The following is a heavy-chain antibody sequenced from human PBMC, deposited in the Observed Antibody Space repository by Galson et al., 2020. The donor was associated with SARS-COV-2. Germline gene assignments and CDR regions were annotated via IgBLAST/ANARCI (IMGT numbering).Heavy chain of an antibody. CDR2: IYTTGNT. J-gene: IGHJ4*02. V-gene: IGHV4-61*02. CDR3: AREGYDLLTGAFDY. Sequence: SETLSLTCTVSGGSTSSGSYYWSWIRQPAGKGLEWVGRIYTTGNTNYNPSLKNRVTISVDRSKNQFSLKLTSVTAADTAVYYCAREGYDLLTGAFDYWGQGTLVTVSS. D-gene: IGHD3-9*01. CDR1: GGSTSSGSYY.